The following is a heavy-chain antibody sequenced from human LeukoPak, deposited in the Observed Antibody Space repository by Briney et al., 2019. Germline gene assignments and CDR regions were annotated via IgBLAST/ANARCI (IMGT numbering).Heavy chain of an antibody. CDR2: IKQDGSEN. CDR3: ARIGRDYGDYFDY. CDR1: GFTFSTYW. D-gene: IGHD4-17*01. V-gene: IGHV3-7*05. J-gene: IGHJ4*02. Sequence: GGSLRLSCAASGFTFSTYWMSWVRQAPGRGLEWVANIKQDGSENSYVDSVKGRFTISRDNAKNSLFLQMNSLRAEDTAVYYCARIGRDYGDYFDYWGQETLVTVSS.